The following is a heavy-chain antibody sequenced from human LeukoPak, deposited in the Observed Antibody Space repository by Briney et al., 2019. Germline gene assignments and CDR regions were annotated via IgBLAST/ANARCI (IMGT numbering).Heavy chain of an antibody. Sequence: SQTLSLTCTLPAGSITSRSYYWGWIRQPPGKGLEWIGSIYYSGSTNYNPSLKSGVTISVDTSKNQFSLKLSSVAAADTAGYYCARVDPDSSSTLEVFDYWGQGTLVTVSS. CDR2: IYYSGST. CDR3: ARVDPDSSSTLEVFDY. CDR1: AGSITSRSYY. D-gene: IGHD6-6*01. J-gene: IGHJ4*02. V-gene: IGHV4-39*07.